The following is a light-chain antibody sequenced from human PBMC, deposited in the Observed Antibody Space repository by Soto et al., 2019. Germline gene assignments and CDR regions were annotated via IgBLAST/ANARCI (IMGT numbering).Light chain of an antibody. V-gene: IGKV1-5*01. CDR1: QSISSW. J-gene: IGKJ2*01. CDR3: QHYNNYPYT. CDR2: DAS. Sequence: DIQMTQSPSTLSASVGDRVTITCRASQSISSWLAWYQQKPGKAPKLLIFDASSLASGVPSRFSGSGSGTEFTLAISSLQPDDFATYYCQHYNNYPYTFGQGTKLEIK.